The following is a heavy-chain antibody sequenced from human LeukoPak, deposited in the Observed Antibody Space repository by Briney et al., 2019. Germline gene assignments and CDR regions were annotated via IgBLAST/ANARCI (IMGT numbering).Heavy chain of an antibody. CDR1: GFTFSRYA. D-gene: IGHD3-10*01. CDR3: ASLLTPYHGSGGGGVDV. CDR2: ISDSGDTT. Sequence: GGSLRLSCAASGFTFSRYAMSWVRQAPGKGLEWVSAISDSGDTTHYADSVQGRFTISRDNAKDTLFLQMTSLRVEDTAVYSCASLLTPYHGSGGGGVDVWGQGTTVTVSS. V-gene: IGHV3-23*01. J-gene: IGHJ6*02.